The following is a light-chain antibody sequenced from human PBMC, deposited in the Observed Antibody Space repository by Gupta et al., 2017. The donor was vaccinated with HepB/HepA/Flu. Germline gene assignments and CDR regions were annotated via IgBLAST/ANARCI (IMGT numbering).Light chain of an antibody. CDR3: QQDDSTPDT. CDR2: WAS. J-gene: IGKJ2*01. CDR1: QSVLYSSNNKNY. V-gene: IGKV4-1*01. Sequence: DIVMTQSPDSLAVSLGERATINCKSSQSVLYSSNNKNYLAWYQQKPGQPPKLLIYWASTRESGVPDRFSGSGSGTDFTLTISSRQAEDVAVYYCQQDDSTPDTFGQGTKMEIK.